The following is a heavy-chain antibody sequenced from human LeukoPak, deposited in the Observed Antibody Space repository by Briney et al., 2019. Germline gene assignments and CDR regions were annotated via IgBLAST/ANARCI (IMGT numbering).Heavy chain of an antibody. V-gene: IGHV1-2*02. D-gene: IGHD6-19*01. CDR2: INPNSGGT. J-gene: IGHJ4*02. CDR1: GYTFTGYY. Sequence: ASVAVSCKASGYTFTGYYMHWVRQAPGQGLEWMGWINPNSGGTNYAQKFQGRDTMTRDTSISTAYMELSRLRSDDTAVYYCARSRRSSSGYDYWGQGTLVTVSS. CDR3: ARSRRSSSGYDY.